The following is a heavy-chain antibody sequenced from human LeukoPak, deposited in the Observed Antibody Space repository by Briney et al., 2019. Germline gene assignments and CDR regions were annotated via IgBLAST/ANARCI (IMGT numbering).Heavy chain of an antibody. J-gene: IGHJ3*02. D-gene: IGHD4-23*01. CDR1: GYMFTNYG. CDR3: ARDYGGNSFDAFDI. V-gene: IGHV1-18*01. CDR2: ISAYNGNT. Sequence: VAPVKVSCKASGYMFTNYGIGWVRQAPGQGLEWMGWISAYNGNTNYAQKFQGRVTMTRDTSISTAYMELSRLRSDDTAVYYCARDYGGNSFDAFDIWGQGTMVTVSS.